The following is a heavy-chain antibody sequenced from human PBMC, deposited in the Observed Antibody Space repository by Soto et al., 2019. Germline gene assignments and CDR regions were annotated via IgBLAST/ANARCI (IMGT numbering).Heavy chain of an antibody. V-gene: IGHV2-5*02. CDR3: AHRLGGDYADY. Sequence: QITLKESGPPLVKPTQTLTLTCTFSGFSLSTSGVGVGWIRQPPGKALEWLALIYWDDDKRYSPSLKSRLTIPKDTSKNQVVLTMTTMDPVDTATYYCAHRLGGDYADYWGQGTLVTVSS. J-gene: IGHJ4*02. CDR1: GFSLSTSGVG. CDR2: IYWDDDK.